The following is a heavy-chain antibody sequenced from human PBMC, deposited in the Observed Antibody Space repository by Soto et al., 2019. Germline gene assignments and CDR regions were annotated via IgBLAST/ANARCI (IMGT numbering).Heavy chain of an antibody. CDR3: ARAMYSSKTDFEY. Sequence: GGSLRLSCAASGFTLSDYYMTWIRQAPGKGLEWVSYISSSSGTISYADSVKGRFTISRDNAQNSLYLQMNSLRAEDTAVYYCARAMYSSKTDFEYWGQGILVTVSS. V-gene: IGHV3-11*01. CDR1: GFTLSDYY. D-gene: IGHD6-13*01. CDR2: ISSSSGTI. J-gene: IGHJ4*02.